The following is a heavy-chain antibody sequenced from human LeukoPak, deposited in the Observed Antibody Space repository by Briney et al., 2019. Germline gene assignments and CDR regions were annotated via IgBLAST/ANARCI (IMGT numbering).Heavy chain of an antibody. D-gene: IGHD1-26*01. CDR3: ARGSAGGVPFDY. J-gene: IGHJ4*02. CDR2: IYYSGST. V-gene: IGHV4-30-4*08. Sequence: SETLSLTCTDSGGSISSGDYYWSWIRQPPGKGLEWIGYIYYSGSTYYNPSLKSRVTISVDTSKNQFSLKLSSVTAADTAVYYCARGSAGGVPFDYWGQGTLVTVSS. CDR1: GGSISSGDYY.